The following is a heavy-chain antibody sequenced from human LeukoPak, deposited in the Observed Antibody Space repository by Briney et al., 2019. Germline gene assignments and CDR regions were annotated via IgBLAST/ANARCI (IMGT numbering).Heavy chain of an antibody. D-gene: IGHD1-26*01. CDR3: ARDSGSYTAFDI. CDR2: INHSGST. J-gene: IGHJ3*02. Sequence: SETLSLTCAVYGGSFSGYYWSWIRQPPGKGLEWIGEINHSGSTNYNPSLKSRVTISVDTSKNQFSLKLSSVTAADTAVYYCARDSGSYTAFDIWGQGTMVTVSS. V-gene: IGHV4-34*01. CDR1: GGSFSGYY.